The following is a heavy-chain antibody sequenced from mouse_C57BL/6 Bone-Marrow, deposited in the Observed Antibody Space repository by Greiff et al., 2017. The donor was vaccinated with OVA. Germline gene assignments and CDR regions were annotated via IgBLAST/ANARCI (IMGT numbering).Heavy chain of an antibody. CDR1: GYTFTSYW. CDR2: IYPSDSET. J-gene: IGHJ4*01. Sequence: VQLQQPGAELVRPGSSVKLSCKASGYTFTSYWMDWVKQRPGQGLEWIGNIYPSDSETHYNQKFKDKATLTVDKSSSTAYMQLSSLTSEDSAVYYCARWFGAKDYWGQGTSVTVSS. V-gene: IGHV1-61*01. CDR3: ARWFGAKDY. D-gene: IGHD2-2*01.